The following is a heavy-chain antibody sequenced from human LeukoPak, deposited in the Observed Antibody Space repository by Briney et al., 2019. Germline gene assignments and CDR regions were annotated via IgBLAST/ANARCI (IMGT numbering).Heavy chain of an antibody. CDR2: INPSDGST. Sequence: ASVKVSCKASGYTFTSYYMHWVRQAPGQGLEWMGIINPSDGSTSYAQKFQGRVTMTRDMSTSTVYMELSSLRSEDTAVYYCARDLDYYDSSGYRPIYYYYYMDVWGKGTTVTVSS. CDR3: ARDLDYYDSSGYRPIYYYYYMDV. V-gene: IGHV1-46*01. CDR1: GYTFTSYY. J-gene: IGHJ6*03. D-gene: IGHD3-22*01.